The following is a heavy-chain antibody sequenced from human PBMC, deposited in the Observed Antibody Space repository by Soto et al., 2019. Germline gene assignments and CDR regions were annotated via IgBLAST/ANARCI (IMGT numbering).Heavy chain of an antibody. CDR2: IYYSGST. CDR1: GGSISSSSYY. Sequence: QLQLQESGPGLVKPSETLSLTCTVSGGSISSSSYYWGWIRQPPGKGLEWIGSIYYSGSTYYNPSLKSRVTIAVDMSKNQSSLKLSSVTAADTAVYSCARHAIAMLVVVILDAFDIWGQGTMFIVSS. CDR3: ARHAIAMLVVVILDAFDI. D-gene: IGHD3-22*01. J-gene: IGHJ3*02. V-gene: IGHV4-39*01.